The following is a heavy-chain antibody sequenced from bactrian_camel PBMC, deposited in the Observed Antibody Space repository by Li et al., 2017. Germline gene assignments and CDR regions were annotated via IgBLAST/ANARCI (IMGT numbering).Heavy chain of an antibody. V-gene: IGHV3S40*01. J-gene: IGHJ4*01. CDR3: TNLPD. D-gene: IGHD7*01. CDR2: VYTRDGRT. CDR1: GFTFGTYD. Sequence: DVQLVESGGGLVQPGGSLRLSCAASGFTFGTYDMSWVRQAPGKGLEWVSTVYTRDGRTWLADSVEGRFTASRDNSKNMVYLQMNSLRSEDTALYYCTNLPDWGQGTQVTVS.